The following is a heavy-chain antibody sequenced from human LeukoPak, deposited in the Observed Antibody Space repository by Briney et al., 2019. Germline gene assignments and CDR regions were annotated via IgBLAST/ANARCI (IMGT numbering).Heavy chain of an antibody. D-gene: IGHD3-10*01. CDR2: IYYTGST. J-gene: IGHJ4*02. CDR3: ARRRGSGSQSFDY. Sequence: PSETLSLTCTVSGGSISSSTYYWAWIRQPPGKGLEWIGTIYYTGSTYYNPSLKSRLTISVDTSKNQFSLKLSSVTAADTAVYYCARRRGSGSQSFDYWGQGTLVTVSS. V-gene: IGHV4-39*01. CDR1: GGSISSSTYY.